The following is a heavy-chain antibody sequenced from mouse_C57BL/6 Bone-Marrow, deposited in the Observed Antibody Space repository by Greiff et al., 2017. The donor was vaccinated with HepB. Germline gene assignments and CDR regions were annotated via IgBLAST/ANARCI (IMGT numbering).Heavy chain of an antibody. J-gene: IGHJ2*01. Sequence: VQLQQPGAELVKPGASVKMSCKASGYTFTSYWITWVKQRPGQGLEWIGDIYPGSGSTNYNEKFKSKATLTVDTSSSTAYMQLSSLTSEDSAVYYCARSNDYDGDYFDYWGQGTTLTVSS. CDR1: GYTFTSYW. V-gene: IGHV1-55*01. CDR2: IYPGSGST. D-gene: IGHD2-4*01. CDR3: ARSNDYDGDYFDY.